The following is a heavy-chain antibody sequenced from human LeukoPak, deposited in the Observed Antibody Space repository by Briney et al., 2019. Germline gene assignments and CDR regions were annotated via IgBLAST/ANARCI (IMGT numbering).Heavy chain of an antibody. CDR1: GFSFSSYA. CDR3: AKGSGGSCHSATDY. CDR2: ICGSSSST. J-gene: IGHJ4*02. Sequence: GGSLRLSYAASGFSFSSYAMNWVRQGPGKGLEWVSVICGSSSSTYYVDSVKGRFTISRDNSKNTLYLQMNSLRAEDTAIYYCAKGSGGSCHSATDYWGQGTLVTVSS. V-gene: IGHV3-23*01. D-gene: IGHD2-15*01.